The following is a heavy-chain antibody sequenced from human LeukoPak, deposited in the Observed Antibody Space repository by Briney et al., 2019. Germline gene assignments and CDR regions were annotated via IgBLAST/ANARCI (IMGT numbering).Heavy chain of an antibody. CDR1: GDSVSSNSAA. V-gene: IGHV6-1*01. CDR2: TYYRSKWYN. CDR3: ARDKCGGDWGLCYYGMDV. D-gene: IGHD2-21*02. J-gene: IGHJ6*02. Sequence: SQTLSLTCAISGDSVSSNSAAWNWIRQSPSRGLEWLGRTYYRSKWYNDYAVSVKSRITINPDTSKNQFSLQLNSVTPEDTAVYYCARDKCGGDWGLCYYGMDVWGQGTTVTVSS.